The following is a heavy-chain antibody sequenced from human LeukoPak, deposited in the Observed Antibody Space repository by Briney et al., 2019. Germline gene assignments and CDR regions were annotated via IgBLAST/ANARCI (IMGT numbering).Heavy chain of an antibody. V-gene: IGHV3-73*01. CDR2: IRSKANSYAT. J-gene: IGHJ5*02. D-gene: IGHD4-23*01. Sequence: GRSLRLSCAASGFTFSGSAMHWVRQASGKGLEWVGRIRSKANSYATAYAASVKGRFTISRDDSKNTAYLQMNSLKTEDTAVYYCTRLSYGGNSVSWFDPWGQGTLVTVSS. CDR3: TRLSYGGNSVSWFDP. CDR1: GFTFSGSA.